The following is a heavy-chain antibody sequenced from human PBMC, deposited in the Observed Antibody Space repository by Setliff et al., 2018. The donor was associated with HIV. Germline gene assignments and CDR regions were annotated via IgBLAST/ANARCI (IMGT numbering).Heavy chain of an antibody. CDR3: ARFHPYWYDDNGYYGYYVDY. CDR1: GGSFSDQY. CDR2: INYRGTT. Sequence: SETLSLTCAVYGGSFSDQYWSWIRQPPGKGLEWIGKINYRGTTNDNPALRSRVTISVETSRNQFSLKLNSVTASDTAVYYCARFHPYWYDDNGYYGYYVDYWGQGTLVTVSS. V-gene: IGHV4-34*01. D-gene: IGHD3-22*01. J-gene: IGHJ4*02.